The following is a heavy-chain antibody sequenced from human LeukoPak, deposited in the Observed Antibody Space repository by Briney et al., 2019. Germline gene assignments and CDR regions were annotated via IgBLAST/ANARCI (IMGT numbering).Heavy chain of an antibody. J-gene: IGHJ3*02. CDR1: GGSISSYY. V-gene: IGHV4-59*01. CDR2: IYYSGST. Sequence: KPSETLSLTCTVSGGSISSYYWSWIRQPPGKGLEWIGYIYYSGSTNYNPSLKSRVTISVDTSKNQFSLKLSSVTAADTAVYYCARGVGRAITMVRGVKSYAFDIWGQGTMVTVSS. CDR3: ARGVGRAITMVRGVKSYAFDI. D-gene: IGHD3-10*01.